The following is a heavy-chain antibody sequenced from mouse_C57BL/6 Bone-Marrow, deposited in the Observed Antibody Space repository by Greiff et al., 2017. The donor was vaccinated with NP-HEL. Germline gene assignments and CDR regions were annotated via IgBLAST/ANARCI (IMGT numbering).Heavy chain of an antibody. CDR3: TTGGSSPYAMDY. V-gene: IGHV14-4*01. J-gene: IGHJ4*01. CDR2: IDPENGDT. CDR1: GFTITDDY. D-gene: IGHD1-1*01. Sequence: VQLQQSGAELVRPGASVKLSCTVSGFTITDDYMHWVKQRPEQGLEWIGWIDPENGDTDYASKFQGKATMTADTSSNTAYLQLSSLTSEDTAVYYCTTGGSSPYAMDYWGQGTSVTVSS.